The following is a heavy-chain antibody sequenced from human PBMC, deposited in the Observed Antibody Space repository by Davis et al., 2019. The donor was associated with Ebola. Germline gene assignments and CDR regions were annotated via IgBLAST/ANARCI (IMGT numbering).Heavy chain of an antibody. CDR3: ARAATVITGGWFDP. J-gene: IGHJ5*02. D-gene: IGHD4-17*01. CDR2: IYYSGST. Sequence: MPSETLSLTCTVSGGPISSYYWSWIRQPPGKGLEWIGYIYYSGSTNYNPSLKSRVTISVDTSKNQFSLKLTSMTAADTAVYYCARAATVITGGWFDPWGQGTLVTVSS. CDR1: GGPISSYY. V-gene: IGHV4-59*01.